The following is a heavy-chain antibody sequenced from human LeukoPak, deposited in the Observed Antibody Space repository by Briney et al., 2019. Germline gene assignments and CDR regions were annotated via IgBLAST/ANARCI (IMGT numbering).Heavy chain of an antibody. Sequence: PSETLSLTCTVSGGSISSGDYYWSWIRQPPGKGLEWIGYIYYSGSTYYNPSLKSRVTISVDTSKNQFSLKLSSVTAADTAVYYCARGGWLPKAWFDPWGQGTLVTGSS. CDR2: IYYSGST. D-gene: IGHD3-22*01. J-gene: IGHJ5*02. CDR1: GGSISSGDYY. CDR3: ARGGWLPKAWFDP. V-gene: IGHV4-30-4*08.